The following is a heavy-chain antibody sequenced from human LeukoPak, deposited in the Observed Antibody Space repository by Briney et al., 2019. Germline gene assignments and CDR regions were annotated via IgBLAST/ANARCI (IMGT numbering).Heavy chain of an antibody. V-gene: IGHV3-30*18. D-gene: IGHD3-22*01. Sequence: GRSLRLSCAASGFTFSSYGMHWVRQAPGKGLEWVAVISYDGSNKYYADSVKGRFTISRDNSKNTLYLQMNSLRAEDTAVYYCAKDLYYYDSSDYWGQGTLVTVSS. J-gene: IGHJ4*02. CDR1: GFTFSSYG. CDR2: ISYDGSNK. CDR3: AKDLYYYDSSDY.